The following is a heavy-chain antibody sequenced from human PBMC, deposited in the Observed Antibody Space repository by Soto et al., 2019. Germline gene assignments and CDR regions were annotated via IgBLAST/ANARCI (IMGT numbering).Heavy chain of an antibody. Sequence: QVHLQESGPGPVKPAETLSLTCTVSGGSLSGYYWNWIRQPPGKRLEWIGYIYYTGNTNYNPSLKSRVTISGDTSKNQLSLRLTSVTAADTAVYYCARERAPWGFEYWGQGALVIVSS. CDR2: IYYTGNT. CDR3: ARERAPWGFEY. J-gene: IGHJ4*02. V-gene: IGHV4-59*01. CDR1: GGSLSGYY. D-gene: IGHD7-27*01.